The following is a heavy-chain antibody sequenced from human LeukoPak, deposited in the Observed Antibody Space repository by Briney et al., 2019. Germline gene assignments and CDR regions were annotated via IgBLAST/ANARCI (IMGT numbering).Heavy chain of an antibody. D-gene: IGHD3-10*01. V-gene: IGHV1-69*05. CDR2: IIPIFGTA. CDR1: GGTFSSYA. J-gene: IGHJ4*02. CDR3: ARDSYYGSGSYDY. Sequence: SVKISCKASGGTFSSYAISWVRQAPGQGLEWMGGIIPIFGTANYAQKFQGRVTITTDESTSTAYMELSSLRSEDTAVYYCARDSYYGSGSYDYWGQGTLVTVSS.